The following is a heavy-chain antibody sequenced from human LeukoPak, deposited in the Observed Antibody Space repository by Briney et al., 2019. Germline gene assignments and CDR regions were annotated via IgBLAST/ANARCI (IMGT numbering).Heavy chain of an antibody. Sequence: GGSLRLSCSASGFTFGSFWMSWVRQAPGKGLEWVANLNGPETQKYYADSVKGRFTISRDNSKNTVYLQMNSLRAEDTAVYYCTQGSWGDDWGQGTLVTVSS. CDR1: GFTFGSFW. CDR3: TQGSWGDD. J-gene: IGHJ4*02. CDR2: LNGPETQK. D-gene: IGHD1-26*01. V-gene: IGHV3-7*03.